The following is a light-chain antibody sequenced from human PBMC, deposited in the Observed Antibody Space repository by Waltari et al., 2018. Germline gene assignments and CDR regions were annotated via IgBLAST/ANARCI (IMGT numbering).Light chain of an antibody. CDR1: QTMSNW. J-gene: IGKJ4*01. Sequence: DIQMTQSPSTLSASVGDTVTITCRASQTMSNWLAWYQQKPGKAPKVLIYKASNLQSGVPSRFSGSVSGTEFTLTISSLQPEDVAVYYCHQYHSTPLTFGGGTKVEIK. CDR2: KAS. V-gene: IGKV1-5*03. CDR3: HQYHSTPLT.